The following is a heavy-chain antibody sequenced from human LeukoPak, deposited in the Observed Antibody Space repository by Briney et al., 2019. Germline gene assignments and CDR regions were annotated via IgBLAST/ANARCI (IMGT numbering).Heavy chain of an antibody. V-gene: IGHV1-18*01. CDR1: GGTFSSYA. CDR2: ISTYDGDA. D-gene: IGHD5-18*01. J-gene: IGHJ4*02. Sequence: ASVKVSCKPSGGTFSSYAIHWVRQAPGQGLEWMGWISTYDGDANYAQQLQGRVTMTTDTSTITAYMELRSLRSDDTAVYYCARAPSGFTYGPGDHWGQGTLVTVSS. CDR3: ARAPSGFTYGPGDH.